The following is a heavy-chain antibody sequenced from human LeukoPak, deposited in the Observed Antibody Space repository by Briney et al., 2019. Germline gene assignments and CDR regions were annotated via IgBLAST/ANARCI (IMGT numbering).Heavy chain of an antibody. D-gene: IGHD3-22*01. CDR2: IYYSGST. V-gene: IGHV4-59*01. CDR1: GGSISSYY. CDR3: ARCYYDSSGYYYYYYYMDV. J-gene: IGHJ6*03. Sequence: SETLSLTCTVSGGSISSYYWSWIRQPPGKGLEWIGHIYYSGSTNYNPSLKSRVTISVDTSKNQSSLKLSSVTAADTAVYYCARCYYDSSGYYYYYYYMDVWGKGTTVTVSS.